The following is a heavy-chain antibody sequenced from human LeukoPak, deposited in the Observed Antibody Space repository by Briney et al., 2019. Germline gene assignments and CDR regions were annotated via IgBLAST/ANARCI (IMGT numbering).Heavy chain of an antibody. D-gene: IGHD6-19*01. Sequence: GGSLRLSCVASGFTFSSYAMHWVRQAPGKGLEWVAVISYDGSEKHYADSVKGRFTISRDNSKSTLYLQMNSLRAEDTAVYYCARPYSSGWYGDFDYWGQGTLVTVSS. J-gene: IGHJ4*02. CDR2: ISYDGSEK. CDR3: ARPYSSGWYGDFDY. V-gene: IGHV3-30-3*01. CDR1: GFTFSSYA.